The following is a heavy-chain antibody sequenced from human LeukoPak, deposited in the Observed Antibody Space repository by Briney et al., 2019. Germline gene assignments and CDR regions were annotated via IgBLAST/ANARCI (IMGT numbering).Heavy chain of an antibody. V-gene: IGHV1-8*02. CDR2: IHPDSGNT. CDR1: GYTFTSYG. CDR3: ARLRYSGLDY. D-gene: IGHD1-26*01. J-gene: IGHJ4*02. Sequence: GASVKVSCKASGYTFTSYGISWVRQAPGQGLEWMGWIHPDSGNTDYAQKFQDRLTMTRETSTTTAYMELSSLRSEDTAVYYCARLRYSGLDYWGQGSLVSVSS.